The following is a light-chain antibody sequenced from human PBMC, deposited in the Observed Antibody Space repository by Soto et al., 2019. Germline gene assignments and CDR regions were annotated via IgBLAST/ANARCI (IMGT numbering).Light chain of an antibody. CDR2: GAS. CDR1: QSVGSSY. CDR3: QQYAGSPWT. J-gene: IGKJ1*01. Sequence: EFVLTQSPGTLSLSPGERATLSCRASQSVGSSYLAWYQQKPGQAPRLLIYGASSRATGIPDRFSGSESGTDFTLTISRLEPEDFAVYYCQQYAGSPWTFGQGTKVEIK. V-gene: IGKV3-20*01.